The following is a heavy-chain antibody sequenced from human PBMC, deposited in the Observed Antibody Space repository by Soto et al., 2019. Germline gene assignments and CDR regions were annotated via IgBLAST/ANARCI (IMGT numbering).Heavy chain of an antibody. CDR3: AKALSYFDWLFPFDY. D-gene: IGHD3-9*01. CDR2: ISGSGGST. V-gene: IGHV3-23*01. CDR1: GFTFSSYA. J-gene: IGHJ4*02. Sequence: GGSLRLSCAASGFTFSSYAMSWVRQAPGKGLEWVSAISGSGGSTYYADSVKGRFTISRDNSKNTLYLQMNSLRAEDAAVYYCAKALSYFDWLFPFDYWGQGTLVTSPQ.